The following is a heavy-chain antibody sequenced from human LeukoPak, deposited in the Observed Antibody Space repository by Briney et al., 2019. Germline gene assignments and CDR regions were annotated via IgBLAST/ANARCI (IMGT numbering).Heavy chain of an antibody. J-gene: IGHJ6*03. V-gene: IGHV4-59*01. CDR3: ARHSMVRGEYYYYYMDV. D-gene: IGHD3-10*01. CDR1: GGSISSYY. CDR2: IYYSGST. Sequence: SETLSLTCTVSGGSISSYYWSWIRQPPGKGLEGIGYIYYSGSTNYNPSLQSRVTISVDTSKNQFSLKLSSVTAADTAVYYCARHSMVRGEYYYYYMDVWGKGTTVTVSS.